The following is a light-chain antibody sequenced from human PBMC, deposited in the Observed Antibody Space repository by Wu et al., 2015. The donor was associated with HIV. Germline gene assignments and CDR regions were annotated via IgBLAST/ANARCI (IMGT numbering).Light chain of an antibody. J-gene: IGKJ5*01. CDR3: QQRLNWPPVT. CDR2: DAS. CDR1: QSVDNY. V-gene: IGKV3-11*01. Sequence: EIVLTQSPATLSLSPGERATLSCRASQSVDNYLAWYQRKPGQAPGLLIYDASNRATGIPARFSGSGSGTDFTLTISSLEPEDFAVYYCQQRLNWPPVTFGPRYTTWXLN.